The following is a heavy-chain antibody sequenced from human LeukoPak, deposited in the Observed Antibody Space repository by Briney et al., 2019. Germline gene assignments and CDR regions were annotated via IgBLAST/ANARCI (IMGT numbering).Heavy chain of an antibody. J-gene: IGHJ4*02. CDR3: ARGPNTTTWYLGAY. CDR1: GYTFTSYG. D-gene: IGHD6-13*01. CDR2: ISTYNGNI. Sequence: GASVKVSCKASGYTFTSYGLSWVRQAPGQGLEWMGWISTYNGNIKYGQDLQGRLTMTTDTSTSTVYMELSNLRSDDTAVYYCARGPNTTTWYLGAYWGQGTLVTVSS. V-gene: IGHV1-18*01.